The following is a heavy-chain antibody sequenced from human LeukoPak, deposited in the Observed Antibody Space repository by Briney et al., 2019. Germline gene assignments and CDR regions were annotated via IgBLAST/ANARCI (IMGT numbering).Heavy chain of an antibody. CDR2: ISNSGDIT. J-gene: IGHJ4*02. D-gene: IGHD6-19*01. CDR3: TPLGSGVDY. Sequence: GGSLRLSCAASGFMFTNYAMSWVRQAPGKGLEFVSVISNSGDITYYAESMKGRFTISRDNSWNTLYLHMNGLRAEDTAVYYCTPLGSGVDYWGQGTPVTVSS. CDR1: GFMFTNYA. V-gene: IGHV3-23*01.